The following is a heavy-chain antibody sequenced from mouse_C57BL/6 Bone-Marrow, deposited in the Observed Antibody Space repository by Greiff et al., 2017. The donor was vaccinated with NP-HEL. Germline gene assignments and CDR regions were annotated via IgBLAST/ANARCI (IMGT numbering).Heavy chain of an antibody. Sequence: EVHLVESGGGLVQPGESLKLSCESNEYEFPSHDMSWVRKTPEKRLELVAAINSDGGSTYYPDTMERRFIISRDNTKKTLYLQMSSLRSEDTALYYCASPQLGGDPAWFAYWGQGTLVTVSA. J-gene: IGHJ3*01. CDR3: ASPQLGGDPAWFAY. V-gene: IGHV5-2*01. D-gene: IGHD4-1*02. CDR2: INSDGGST. CDR1: EYEFPSHD.